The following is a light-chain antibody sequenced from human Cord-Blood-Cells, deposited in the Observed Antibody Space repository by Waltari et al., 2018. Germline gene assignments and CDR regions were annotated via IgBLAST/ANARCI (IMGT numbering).Light chain of an antibody. CDR2: YKSDSDK. CDR1: SGINFGTYR. V-gene: IGLV5-45*02. Sequence: QAVLTQPSSLSASPGASASLTCTLRSGINFGTYRQYWYQQKPGSPPQYLLRYKSDSDKQQGSGVPSRFSGSKDASANAGILLISGLQSEDEADYYCMIWHSSASMVFGGGTKLTVL. CDR3: MIWHSSASMV. J-gene: IGLJ2*01.